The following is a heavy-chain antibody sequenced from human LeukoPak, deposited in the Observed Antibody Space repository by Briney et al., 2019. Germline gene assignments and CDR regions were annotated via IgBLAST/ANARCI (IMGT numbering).Heavy chain of an antibody. J-gene: IGHJ4*02. V-gene: IGHV4-31*03. CDR1: GGSISSGGYY. Sequence: PSQTLSLTCTVSGGSISSGGYYWSWIRQHPGKGLEWIGYIYYSGSTYYNPSLKSRVTISVDTSKNQFSLKLTSVTAADTAVYYCAREGGPYRPLDYSGQGTLVTVSS. CDR3: AREGGPYRPLDY. CDR2: IYYSGST.